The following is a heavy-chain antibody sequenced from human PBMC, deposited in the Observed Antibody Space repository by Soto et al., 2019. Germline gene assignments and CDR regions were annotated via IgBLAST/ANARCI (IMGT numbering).Heavy chain of an antibody. CDR2: IYTAGGA. Sequence: GGSLRLSCAASGFTVSNTDMTWVRQPPGKGLECVSVIYTAGGANHADSVKGRRIISRDNSKNKLLLQMNSRRAEDTAVYYCARALPVAKGGFDPWGQGTLVTVSS. V-gene: IGHV3-53*01. CDR3: ARALPVAKGGFDP. CDR1: GFTVSNTD. J-gene: IGHJ5*02. D-gene: IGHD2-2*01.